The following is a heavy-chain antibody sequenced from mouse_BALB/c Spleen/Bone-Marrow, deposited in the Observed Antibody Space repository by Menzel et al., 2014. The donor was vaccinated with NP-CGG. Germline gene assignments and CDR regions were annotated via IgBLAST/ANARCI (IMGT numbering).Heavy chain of an antibody. J-gene: IGHJ2*01. CDR1: GYAFTNYL. CDR2: INPGIGGT. CDR3: ARFTRDY. V-gene: IGHV1-54*01. Sequence: QVQLKHSGDDLVRPGTSVKVSCKASGYAFTNYLIEWFKQRPGQGLEWIGRINPGIGGTTYNAKFKGKATLTADKSSTTAYMQLNSLTSDDSAVYFCARFTRDYWGQGTTLTVSS.